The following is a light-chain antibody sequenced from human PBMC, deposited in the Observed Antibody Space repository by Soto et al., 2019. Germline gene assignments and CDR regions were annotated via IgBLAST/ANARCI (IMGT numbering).Light chain of an antibody. J-gene: IGLJ1*01. V-gene: IGLV2-14*01. Sequence: QSVLTQPASVSGSPGQSITISCTGTSSDVGGYNYVSWYQQHPGKAHKLMNYDVSNRPSGVSNRFSGSKSGNTASLTISGLQAEDEADYYCSSYTSSSTYVFGTGTKSPS. CDR3: SSYTSSSTYV. CDR2: DVS. CDR1: SSDVGGYNY.